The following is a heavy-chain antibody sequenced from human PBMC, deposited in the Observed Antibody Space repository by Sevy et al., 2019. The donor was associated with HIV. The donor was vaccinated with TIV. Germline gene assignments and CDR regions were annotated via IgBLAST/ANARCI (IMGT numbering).Heavy chain of an antibody. CDR1: GFTFSSYA. CDR2: ISYDGSNK. CDR3: ARESYSSSLYGVFDY. D-gene: IGHD6-13*01. J-gene: IGHJ4*02. Sequence: GGSLRLSCAASGFTFSSYAMHWVRQAPGKGLEWVAVISYDGSNKYYADSVKGRFTISRDNSKNTLYLQMNSLRAEDTAVYYCARESYSSSLYGVFDYWGQGTLVTVSS. V-gene: IGHV3-30*04.